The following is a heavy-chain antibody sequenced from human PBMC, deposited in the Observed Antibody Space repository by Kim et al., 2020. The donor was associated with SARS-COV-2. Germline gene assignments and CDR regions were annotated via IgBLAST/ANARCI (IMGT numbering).Heavy chain of an antibody. V-gene: IGHV3-66*01. Sequence: YADSVKGRFTISRDNSKNTVYLQMNSLRAEDTAVYYCARGPTVATDVWGRWGQGALVAVS. D-gene: IGHD4-17*01. J-gene: IGHJ4*02. CDR3: ARGPTVATDVWGR.